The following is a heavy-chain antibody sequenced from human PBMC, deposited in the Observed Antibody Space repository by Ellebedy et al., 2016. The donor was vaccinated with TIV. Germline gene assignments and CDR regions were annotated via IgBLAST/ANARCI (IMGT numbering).Heavy chain of an antibody. CDR1: GFTFSNYS. V-gene: IGHV3-48*04. CDR2: ISGSGSTI. CDR3: VRDSYGDEF. Sequence: GGSLRLSCAASGFTFSNYSMNWVRQAPGTGLEWVSYISGSGSTIYYADSVKGRFTISRDNAKNSLYLQMNSLRGDDTAVYFCVRDSYGDEFWGQGTLVTVSS. J-gene: IGHJ4*02. D-gene: IGHD4-17*01.